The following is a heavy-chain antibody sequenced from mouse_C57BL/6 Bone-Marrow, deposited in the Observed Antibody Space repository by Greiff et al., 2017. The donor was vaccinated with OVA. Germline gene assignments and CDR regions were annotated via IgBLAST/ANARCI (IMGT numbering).Heavy chain of an antibody. CDR3: ARQGY. V-gene: IGHV5-6*01. CDR1: GFTFSSYG. Sequence: VQLQQSGGDLVKPGGSLKLSCAASGFTFSSYGMSWVRQTPDKRLEWVATISSGGSYTYYPDCVKGRFTISRDNAKNTLYLQMSSLKSEDTAMYYCARQGYWGQGTLVTVSA. J-gene: IGHJ3*01. CDR2: ISSGGSYT.